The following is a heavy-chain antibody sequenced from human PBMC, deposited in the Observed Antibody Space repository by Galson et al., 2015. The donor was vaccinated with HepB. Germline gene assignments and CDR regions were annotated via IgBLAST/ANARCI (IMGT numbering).Heavy chain of an antibody. CDR1: GYTFTSYG. CDR2: ISAYNGNT. V-gene: IGHV1-18*04. J-gene: IGHJ5*02. Sequence: SVKVSCKASGYTFTSYGISWVRQAPGQGLEWMGWISAYNGNTNYAQKLQGRVTMTTDTSTSTAYMELRSLRSDDTAVYYCARDRVAARLYVYDWFDPWGQGTLVTVSS. D-gene: IGHD6-6*01. CDR3: ARDRVAARLYVYDWFDP.